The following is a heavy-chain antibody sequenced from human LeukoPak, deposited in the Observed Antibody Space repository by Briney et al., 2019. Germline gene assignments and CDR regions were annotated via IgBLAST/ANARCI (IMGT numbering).Heavy chain of an antibody. CDR1: GYTFTDYG. D-gene: IGHD3-22*01. Sequence: ASVKVSCKASGYTFTDYGMHWVCQAPGQRLEWMAWINAGNGNAKYSQKFQGRVTITRDTSASTAYMELSSLRSEDTAVYYCARVPLHDRNDYYYPHWGQGTVVTVSS. CDR2: INAGNGNA. V-gene: IGHV1-3*01. J-gene: IGHJ1*01. CDR3: ARVPLHDRNDYYYPH.